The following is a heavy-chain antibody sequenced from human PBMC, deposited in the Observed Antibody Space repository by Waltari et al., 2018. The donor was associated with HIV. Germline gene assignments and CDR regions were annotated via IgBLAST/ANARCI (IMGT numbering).Heavy chain of an antibody. Sequence: EVQLLESGGGLVQRGGSLRLSCAASGFTFSCYPMSWVRQAPGKGLGWVSAICGSGGSTYYADSVKGRFTISRDNSKNTLYLQMNSLRAEDTAVYYCAKCQDTIFGVEPYYYYGMDVWGQGTTVTVSS. CDR3: AKCQDTIFGVEPYYYYGMDV. D-gene: IGHD3-3*01. V-gene: IGHV3-23*01. CDR2: ICGSGGST. CDR1: GFTFSCYP. J-gene: IGHJ6*02.